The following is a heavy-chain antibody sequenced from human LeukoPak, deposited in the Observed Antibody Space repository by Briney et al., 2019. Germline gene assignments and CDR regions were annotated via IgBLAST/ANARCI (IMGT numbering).Heavy chain of an antibody. D-gene: IGHD2-8*01. CDR1: GYTFTVYY. Sequence: ASVKVSCKASGYTFTVYYMHWVGQAPGQGLEGMGWINPNSGGTNYAQKFQGRVTMTRDTSISTAYMELSRLRSDDTAVYYCARDRSGYCTNGVCSSHPYYYYYYMDVWGKGTTVTVSS. CDR2: INPNSGGT. J-gene: IGHJ6*03. CDR3: ARDRSGYCTNGVCSSHPYYYYYYMDV. V-gene: IGHV1-2*02.